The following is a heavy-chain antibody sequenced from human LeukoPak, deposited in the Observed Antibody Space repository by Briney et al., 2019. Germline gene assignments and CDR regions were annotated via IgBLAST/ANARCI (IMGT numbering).Heavy chain of an antibody. CDR1: GFAFSVYA. V-gene: IGHV3-23*01. J-gene: IGHJ5*01. CDR3: AKPISGGLAVTADWFHP. CDR2: INANSGTT. D-gene: IGHD6-19*01. Sequence: GGSLRLSCTASGFAFSVYAMSWLRQPPGKGLEWVSTINANSGTTSYAASVRGRFTISRDDSKNTLYLQLNTLRADDTATYYCAKPISGGLAVTADWFHPWGQGTLVVVSS.